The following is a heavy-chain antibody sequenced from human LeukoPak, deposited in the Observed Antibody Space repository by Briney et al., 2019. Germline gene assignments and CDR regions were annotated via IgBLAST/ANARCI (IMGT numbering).Heavy chain of an antibody. V-gene: IGHV1-69*05. CDR2: IILIFGTA. J-gene: IGHJ4*02. CDR3: ARDRDGYIGY. D-gene: IGHD3-10*01. Sequence: ASVKVSSKASGGTFSSYAISWVRQAPGQGLEWMGGIILIFGTANYAQKFQGRVTITTDESTSAAYMELSSLRSEDTAVYYCARDRDGYIGYWGQGTLVTVSS. CDR1: GGTFSSYA.